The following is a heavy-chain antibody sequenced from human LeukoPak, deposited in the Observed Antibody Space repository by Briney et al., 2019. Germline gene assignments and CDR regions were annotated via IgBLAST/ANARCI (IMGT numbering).Heavy chain of an antibody. CDR3: VRGQYSGYDAGFDY. CDR2: ISSNGGST. J-gene: IGHJ4*02. D-gene: IGHD5-12*01. Sequence: GGSLRLSCSASGFTFSSYAMHWVRQAPGKGLEYVSAISSNGGSTYYADSVKGSFTISRDNSKNTLYLQMSSLRAEDTAVYYCVRGQYSGYDAGFDYWGQGTLVTVSS. V-gene: IGHV3-64D*06. CDR1: GFTFSSYA.